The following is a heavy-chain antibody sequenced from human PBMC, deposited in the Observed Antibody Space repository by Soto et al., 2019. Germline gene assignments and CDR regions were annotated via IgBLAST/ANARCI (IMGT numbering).Heavy chain of an antibody. CDR1: GGTFSSYA. J-gene: IGHJ6*02. V-gene: IGHV1-69*01. CDR2: IIPIFGTA. Sequence: QVQLVQSGAEVKKPGSSVKVSCKASGGTFSSYAISWVRQAPGQGLEWMGGIIPIFGTANYAQKFQGRVTITADESTSAAYMELSSLRSEDTAVYYCARGLGEWSHVFSHLTYYGMDVWGQGTTVTVSS. CDR3: ARGLGEWSHVFSHLTYYGMDV. D-gene: IGHD2-8*01.